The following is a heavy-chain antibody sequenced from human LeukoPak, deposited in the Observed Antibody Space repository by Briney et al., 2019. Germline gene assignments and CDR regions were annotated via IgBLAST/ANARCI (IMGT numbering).Heavy chain of an antibody. CDR3: ARFYGGSAFDI. V-gene: IGHV3-74*01. J-gene: IGHJ3*02. Sequence: GGSLRLSCAASGFPFSAYWMHWVRQAPGKGLVWVSRINSDGFSITYADSVKGRFTISRDNAKNTLYLHMNSLRGEDTAVYYCARFYGGSAFDIWGQGTMVTVSS. CDR2: INSDGFSI. D-gene: IGHD3-16*01. CDR1: GFPFSAYW.